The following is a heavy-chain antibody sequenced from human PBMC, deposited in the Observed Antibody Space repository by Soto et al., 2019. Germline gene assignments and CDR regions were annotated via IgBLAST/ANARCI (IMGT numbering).Heavy chain of an antibody. V-gene: IGHV1-58*01. CDR3: ASVGETGYLTFDY. J-gene: IGHJ4*02. D-gene: IGHD3-9*01. CDR2: IVVGSGNT. Sequence: SVKVSCKSSGFTFTSSAVQWVRQARGQRLEWIGWIVVGSGNTNYAQKFQERVTITRDMSTSTAYMELSSLRSEDTAVYYCASVGETGYLTFDYWGQGTLVTVYS. CDR1: GFTFTSSA.